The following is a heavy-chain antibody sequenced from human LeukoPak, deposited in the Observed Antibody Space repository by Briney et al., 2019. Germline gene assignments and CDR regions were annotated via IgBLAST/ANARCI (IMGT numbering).Heavy chain of an antibody. CDR3: AREGYSGYDRLHYYYYYGMDV. Sequence: PGGSLRLSCAASGFTFSNYWMTWVRQAPGKGLEWVANIKQDGSEKYYVDSVKGRFTISRDNAKNSLYLQMNSLRAEDTAVYYCAREGYSGYDRLHYYYYYGMDVWGQGTTVTVSS. J-gene: IGHJ6*02. V-gene: IGHV3-7*05. CDR2: IKQDGSEK. CDR1: GFTFSNYW. D-gene: IGHD5-12*01.